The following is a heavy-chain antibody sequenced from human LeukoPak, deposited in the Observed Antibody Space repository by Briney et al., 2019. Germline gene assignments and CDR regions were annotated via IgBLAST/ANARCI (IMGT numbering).Heavy chain of an antibody. V-gene: IGHV3-30*04. CDR2: ISYDGSNK. CDR1: GFTFSSYA. J-gene: IGHJ4*02. D-gene: IGHD4-17*01. Sequence: GGSLRLSCAASGFTFSSYAMHWVRLAPGKGLEWVAVISYDGSNKYYADSVKGRFTISRDNSKNTLYLQMNSLRAEDTAVYYCASEDYGDSSFGDWGQGTLVTVSS. CDR3: ASEDYGDSSFGD.